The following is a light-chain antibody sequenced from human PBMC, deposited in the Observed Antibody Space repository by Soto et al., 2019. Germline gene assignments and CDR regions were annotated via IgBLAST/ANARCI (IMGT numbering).Light chain of an antibody. V-gene: IGKV1-5*01. Sequence: GDRVTITCRAGQSISSWLAWYQQKPGKAPKLLIYDASSLESGVPSRFSGSGSGTEFTLTISSLQPDDFATYYCQQYNSYLFTFGPGTKVDIK. CDR1: QSISSW. CDR3: QQYNSYLFT. J-gene: IGKJ3*01. CDR2: DAS.